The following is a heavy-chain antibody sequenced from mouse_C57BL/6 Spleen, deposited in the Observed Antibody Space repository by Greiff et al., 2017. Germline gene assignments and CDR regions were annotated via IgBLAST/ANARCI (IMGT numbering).Heavy chain of an antibody. CDR2: ISDGGSYT. J-gene: IGHJ4*01. CDR3: AREGLRRENAMDY. V-gene: IGHV5-4*01. D-gene: IGHD2-2*01. CDR1: GFTFSSYA. Sequence: EVMLVESGGGLVKPGGSLKLSCAASGFTFSSYAMSWVRQTPEKRLEWVATISDGGSYTYYPDNVKGRFTISRDNAKNNLYLQMSHLKSEDTAMYYCAREGLRRENAMDYWGQGTSVTVSS.